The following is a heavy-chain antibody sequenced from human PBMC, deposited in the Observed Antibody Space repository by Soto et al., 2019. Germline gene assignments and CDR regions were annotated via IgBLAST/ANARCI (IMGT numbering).Heavy chain of an antibody. D-gene: IGHD6-13*01. CDR2: IYYSGST. J-gene: IGHJ6*02. CDR1: GGSISSYY. CDR3: ARVKAAAGTFAYYYGMDV. Sequence: SETLSLTCTVCGGSISSYYWSWIRQPPGKGLEWIGYIYYSGSTNYNPSLKSRVTISVDTSKNQFSLKLSSVTAADTAVYYCARVKAAAGTFAYYYGMDVRGQGTTVTVSS. V-gene: IGHV4-59*01.